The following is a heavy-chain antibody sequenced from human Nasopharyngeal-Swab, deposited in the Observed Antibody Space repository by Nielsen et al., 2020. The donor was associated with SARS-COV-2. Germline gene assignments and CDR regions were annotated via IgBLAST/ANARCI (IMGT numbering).Heavy chain of an antibody. CDR3: AKDKGRGISPVEGSLDI. Sequence: SCAASGFTFDDHAMHWVRQAPGKGLEWVSGIIWNGDSRGYADSVKGRFTISRDSAKKSLYLQMNSLRPDDTALYYCAKDKGRGISPVEGSLDIWGQGTMVTVSS. J-gene: IGHJ3*02. CDR2: IIWNGDSR. V-gene: IGHV3-9*01. D-gene: IGHD4-23*01. CDR1: GFTFDDHA.